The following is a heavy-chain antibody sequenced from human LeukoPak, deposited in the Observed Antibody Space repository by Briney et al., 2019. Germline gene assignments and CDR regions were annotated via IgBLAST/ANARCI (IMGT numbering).Heavy chain of an antibody. CDR1: GGSFSGYY. J-gene: IGHJ4*02. Sequence: SETLSLTCAVYGGSFSGYYWSWIRQPPGKGLEWIGEINHSGSTNYNPSLKSRVTISVDTSKNQFSLKLSSVTAADTAVYYCARVKRLVTTDYWGQGTLVTVSS. CDR2: INHSGST. V-gene: IGHV4-34*01. D-gene: IGHD4-11*01. CDR3: ARVKRLVTTDY.